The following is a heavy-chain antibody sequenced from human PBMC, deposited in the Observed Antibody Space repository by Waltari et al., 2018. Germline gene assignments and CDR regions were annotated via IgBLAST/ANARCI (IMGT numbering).Heavy chain of an antibody. CDR1: GYTFTGYY. J-gene: IGHJ3*02. D-gene: IGHD6-13*01. Sequence: QVQLVQSGAEVKKPGASVKVSCKASGYTFTGYYMHWVRQAPGQGLEWMGRSNPNSGGTNYAQKFKGRVTMTRDTSSSTAYMELSRLRSDDTAVYYCASFPIAAAAYDAFDIWGQGTMVTVSS. V-gene: IGHV1-2*06. CDR3: ASFPIAAAAYDAFDI. CDR2: SNPNSGGT.